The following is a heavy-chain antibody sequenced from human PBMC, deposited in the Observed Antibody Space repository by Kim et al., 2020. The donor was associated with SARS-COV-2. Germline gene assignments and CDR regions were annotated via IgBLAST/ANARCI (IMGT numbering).Heavy chain of an antibody. D-gene: IGHD2-2*01. CDR1: GFTFSSYA. Sequence: GGSLRLSCAASGFTFSSYAMSLVRQAPGKGLEWVSAISGSGGSTYYADSVKGRFTISRDNSKNTLYLQMNSLRAEDTAVYYCATLPGGYCSSTSCHAAFDIWGQGTMVTVSS. V-gene: IGHV3-23*01. CDR2: ISGSGGST. J-gene: IGHJ3*02. CDR3: ATLPGGYCSSTSCHAAFDI.